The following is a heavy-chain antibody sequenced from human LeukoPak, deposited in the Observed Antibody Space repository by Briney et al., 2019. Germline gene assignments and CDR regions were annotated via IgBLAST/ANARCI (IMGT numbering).Heavy chain of an antibody. V-gene: IGHV4-61*02. CDR3: ARQSHSPVFVDY. J-gene: IGHJ4*02. Sequence: SETLSLTCTVSGGSISSGSYYWSWIRQPAGKGLEWIGRIYTSGSTNYNPSLKSRVTISVDTSKNQFSLKVISMSAADTAVYYCARQSHSPVFVDYWGQGTLVTVSS. CDR1: GGSISSGSYY. D-gene: IGHD2-8*01. CDR2: IYTSGST.